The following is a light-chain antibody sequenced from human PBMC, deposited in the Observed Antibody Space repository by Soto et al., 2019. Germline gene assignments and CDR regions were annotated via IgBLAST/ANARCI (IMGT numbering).Light chain of an antibody. V-gene: IGKV3-15*01. CDR2: DAS. CDR1: QPVSDK. CDR3: QQSNDWRSIT. Sequence: EVVMKQSPANLSLSPGAGATLSCWASQPVSDKLAWYQQRPGQAPRLLIFDASTRATGIPARFSGSGSGTEFTLSISNVQSEDLAVYYCQQSNDWRSITFGQGTRLEI. J-gene: IGKJ5*01.